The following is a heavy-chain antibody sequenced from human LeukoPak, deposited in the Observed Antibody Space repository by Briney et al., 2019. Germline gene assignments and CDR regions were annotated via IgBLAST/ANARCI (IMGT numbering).Heavy chain of an antibody. CDR2: ISAYNGNT. J-gene: IGHJ6*02. CDR1: GYTFTTYG. Sequence: ASVKVSCKASGYTFTTYGISWVRQAPGQGLEWMGWISAYNGNTNYAQKLQGRVTMTTDTSTSTAYMELRSLRSDDTAVYYCARRVVVVPAASHPYYGMDVWGQGTTVTVSS. CDR3: ARRVVVVPAASHPYYGMDV. D-gene: IGHD2-2*01. V-gene: IGHV1-18*01.